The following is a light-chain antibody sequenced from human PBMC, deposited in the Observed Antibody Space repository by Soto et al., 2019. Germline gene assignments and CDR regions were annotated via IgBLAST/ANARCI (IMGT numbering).Light chain of an antibody. V-gene: IGKV3-20*01. Sequence: EIVLTQSPGTLSLSPGERATHSCRASQSVSSSYLAWYQQKPGQAPRLLIYGASSRATGIPDRFSGSGSGTDFTLTISRLEPEDFAVYYCQQYGSSPLTFGGGTKVDI. CDR2: GAS. J-gene: IGKJ4*01. CDR1: QSVSSSY. CDR3: QQYGSSPLT.